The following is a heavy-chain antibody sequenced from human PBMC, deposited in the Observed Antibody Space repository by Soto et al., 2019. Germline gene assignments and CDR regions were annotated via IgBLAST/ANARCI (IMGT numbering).Heavy chain of an antibody. Sequence: GGSLRLSCAASGFTFSTYVMSWVRQAPGKGLEWASSIGGGGATFYADSVNGRFTISRDNSKNTMYLQMNSLRDDDMGIYYCATYPDGAYVPPYDYWGQGTLVTVSS. CDR3: ATYPDGAYVPPYDY. CDR1: GFTFSTYV. CDR2: IGGGGAT. J-gene: IGHJ4*02. V-gene: IGHV3-23*01. D-gene: IGHD3-10*02.